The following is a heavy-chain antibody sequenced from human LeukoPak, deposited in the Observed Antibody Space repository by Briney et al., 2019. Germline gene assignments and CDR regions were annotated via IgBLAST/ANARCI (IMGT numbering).Heavy chain of an antibody. V-gene: IGHV3-74*01. CDR3: ARSRGSSGSYPFDY. CDR2: IKSDGST. J-gene: IGHJ4*02. D-gene: IGHD1-26*01. Sequence: PGGSLRLSCAASGFTFSSYWMHWVRQAPGKGLVWVSRIKSDGSTNYADSVKGRFTISRDNAKNTVSLQMNSLRAEDTAVYYCARSRGSSGSYPFDYWGQGTLVTVSS. CDR1: GFTFSSYW.